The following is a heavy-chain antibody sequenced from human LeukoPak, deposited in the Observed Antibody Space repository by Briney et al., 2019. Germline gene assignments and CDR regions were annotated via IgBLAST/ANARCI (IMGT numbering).Heavy chain of an antibody. CDR3: ARSGRGGAFDI. CDR2: ISSSVNTI. Sequence: GGSLRLSCAASGFTFSSYEMNWVRQAPGKGLEWVSYISSSVNTIYYADSVKGRFTISRDNAKNSLYLQMNSLRAEDTAMYYCARSGRGGAFDIWGQGTMVTVSS. D-gene: IGHD1-26*01. J-gene: IGHJ3*02. CDR1: GFTFSSYE. V-gene: IGHV3-48*03.